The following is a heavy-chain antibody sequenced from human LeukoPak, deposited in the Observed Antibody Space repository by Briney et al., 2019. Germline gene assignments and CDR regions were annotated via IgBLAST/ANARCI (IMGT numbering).Heavy chain of an antibody. D-gene: IGHD2-8*01. CDR3: ASPGYCTNGACIQYYMDV. CDR1: GYNFRDYF. J-gene: IGHJ6*03. CDR2: IIPIFGTA. Sequence: ASVKVSCKASGYNFRDYFIHWVRQAPGQGLEWMGGIIPIFGTANYAQKFQGRVTITADKSTSTAYMELSSLRSEDTAVYYCASPGYCTNGACIQYYMDVWGKGTTVTVSS. V-gene: IGHV1-69*06.